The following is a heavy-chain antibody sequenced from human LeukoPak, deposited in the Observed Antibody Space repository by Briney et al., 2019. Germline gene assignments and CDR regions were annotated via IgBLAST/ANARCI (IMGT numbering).Heavy chain of an antibody. CDR3: ARDRVEYSSSSYYYYYYMDV. Sequence: ASMKVSCKSSGFTFTDYYIHWVRQAPGQGLEWMGWINPNSGGTNYAQKFQGRVTMTRDTSISTAYMELSRLRSDDTAVYYCARDRVEYSSSSYYYYYYMDVWGKGTTVTVSS. CDR1: GFTFTDYY. V-gene: IGHV1-2*02. CDR2: INPNSGGT. D-gene: IGHD6-6*01. J-gene: IGHJ6*03.